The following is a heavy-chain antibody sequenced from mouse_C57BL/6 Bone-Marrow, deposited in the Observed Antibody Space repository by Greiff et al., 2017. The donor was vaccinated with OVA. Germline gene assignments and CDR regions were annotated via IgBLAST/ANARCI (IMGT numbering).Heavy chain of an antibody. J-gene: IGHJ3*01. CDR1: GFTFSDFY. Sequence: EVKLMESGGGLVQSGRSLRLSCATSGFTFSDFYMEWVRQAPGKGLEWIAASRNKANDYTTEYSASVTGRFIVSRDTSQSILYLQMNALRAEDTAIYYCARDSDGYPFAYWGQGTLVTVSA. CDR3: ARDSDGYPFAY. CDR2: SRNKANDYTT. D-gene: IGHD2-3*01. V-gene: IGHV7-1*01.